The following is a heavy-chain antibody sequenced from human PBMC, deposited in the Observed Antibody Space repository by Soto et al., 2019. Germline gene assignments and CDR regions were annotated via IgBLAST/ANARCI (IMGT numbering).Heavy chain of an antibody. CDR1: GFTFSSYA. CDR2: ISGSGGST. CDR3: AKDRRPYSSSWYWQMFDP. Sequence: AGGSLRLSCAASGFTFSSYAMSWVRQAPGKGLEWVSAISGSGGSTYYADSVKGRFTISRDNSKNTLYLQMNSLRAEDTTVYYCAKDRRPYSSSWYWQMFDPWGQGTLVTVSS. V-gene: IGHV3-23*01. D-gene: IGHD6-13*01. J-gene: IGHJ5*02.